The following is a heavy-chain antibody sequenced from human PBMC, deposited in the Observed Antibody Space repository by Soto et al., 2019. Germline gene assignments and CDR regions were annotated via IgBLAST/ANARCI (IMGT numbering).Heavy chain of an antibody. V-gene: IGHV3-33*01. CDR1: GFIFSPYG. CDR2: IRTEESNN. Sequence: GWSLRLSCAASGFIFSPYGIHWFLQAPGTGLWWLALIRTEESNNYYAESVTARFTVTNAITKNTGYLQLNTLRAKNTAINFGARALRLAPFDIGGQGTLVT. CDR3: ARALRLAPFDI. J-gene: IGHJ3*02.